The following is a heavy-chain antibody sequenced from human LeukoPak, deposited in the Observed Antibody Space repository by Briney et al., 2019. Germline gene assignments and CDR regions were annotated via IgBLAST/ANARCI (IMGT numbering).Heavy chain of an antibody. V-gene: IGHV5-51*01. Sequence: GESLKISCKGSGYSFTSYWIGWVRQMPGKGLEWMGIIYPGDSDTRYSPSFQGQVTISADKSISTAYLQWSSLKASDTAMYYCARKGRDSSGLYYFDYWGQGTLVTVSS. CDR1: GYSFTSYW. J-gene: IGHJ4*02. CDR2: IYPGDSDT. CDR3: ARKGRDSSGLYYFDY. D-gene: IGHD3-22*01.